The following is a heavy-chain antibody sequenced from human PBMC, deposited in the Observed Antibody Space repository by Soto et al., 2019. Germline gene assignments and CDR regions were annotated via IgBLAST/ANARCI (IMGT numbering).Heavy chain of an antibody. V-gene: IGHV4-30-2*01. J-gene: IGHJ6*02. Sequence: QLQLQESGSGLVKPSQTLSLTCAVSGGSISSGGYSWSRIRQPPGKVLEWIGYIYHSGSTYYTPSLKNRVNMSVDRSKNQFSRKLSSVTAAETAVYYCARIAKGYGMDVWGQGTTVTVSS. D-gene: IGHD6-13*01. CDR1: GGSISSGGYS. CDR3: ARIAKGYGMDV. CDR2: IYHSGST.